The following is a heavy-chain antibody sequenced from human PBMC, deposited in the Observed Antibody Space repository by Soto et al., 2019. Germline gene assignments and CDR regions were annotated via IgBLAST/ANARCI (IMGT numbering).Heavy chain of an antibody. V-gene: IGHV3-23*01. CDR2: ISGGGNDA. J-gene: IGHJ4*02. CDR1: RFTFSSYA. CDR3: ARSLFLASTDTEPVDY. D-gene: IGHD1-1*01. Sequence: GGSLRLSCAASRFTFSSYAMSWVRQAPGKGLEWVSSISGGGNDAYYADSVKGRFTISRDNSQNTLYLQMSSLRADDTAVYYCARSLFLASTDTEPVDYWGQGALGTVSS.